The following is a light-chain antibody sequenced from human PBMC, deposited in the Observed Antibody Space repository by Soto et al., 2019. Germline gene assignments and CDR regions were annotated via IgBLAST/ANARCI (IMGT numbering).Light chain of an antibody. CDR2: DVS. CDR3: DSYTSSSSYV. J-gene: IGLJ1*01. Sequence: QSALTQPASVSGSPGQSIAISCTGTGSDVGGYRYVSWYQQHPGKAPKLIIYDVSNRPSGVSDRFSGSKSANTASLTISGLQSEDEADYYCDSYTSSSSYVFGTGTKVTV. V-gene: IGLV2-14*01. CDR1: GSDVGGYRY.